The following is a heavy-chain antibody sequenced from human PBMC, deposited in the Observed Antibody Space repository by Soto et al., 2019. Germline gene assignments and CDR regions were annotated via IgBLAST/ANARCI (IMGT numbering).Heavy chain of an antibody. J-gene: IGHJ5*02. CDR2: MFYSGAT. CDR1: GFSIIDIIYC. V-gene: IGHV4-39*01. D-gene: IGHD2-15*01. CDR3: ARHKSGSDWIDH. Sequence: SDTLSLTCTVSGFSIIDIIYCWGCIRQPPGKGLQWIVCMFYSGATYYNPSLKNRVTLSVDTSNNEFSLKLVSVTAPETAVYYCARHKSGSDWIDHWGQGTLVTVSS.